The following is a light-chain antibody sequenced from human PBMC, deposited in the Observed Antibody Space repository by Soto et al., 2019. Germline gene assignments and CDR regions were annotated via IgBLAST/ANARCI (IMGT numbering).Light chain of an antibody. J-gene: IGKJ3*01. CDR3: QQLNSYPLT. Sequence: IQSTQSPSSLSASVGDRVTITCRASQGISSYLAWYQQIPGKAPKLLMYAASTLQSGVPSRFSGSGSGRDFTLTISSLQPEDFATYYCQQLNSYPLTFGPGTMVAIK. CDR1: QGISSY. CDR2: AAS. V-gene: IGKV1-9*01.